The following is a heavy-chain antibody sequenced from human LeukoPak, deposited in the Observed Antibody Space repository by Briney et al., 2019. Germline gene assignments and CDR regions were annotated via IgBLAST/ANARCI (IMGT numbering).Heavy chain of an antibody. V-gene: IGHV4-31*03. D-gene: IGHD3-22*01. CDR3: ARDSGYDSRGFYYGGFDP. Sequence: SQTLSLTCTVSGGSFSSGAYYWSWIRQLPGKGPEWIGYIHYSGSPYYNPSLKSRVSISGDTSKNQFSLTLSSVTVADTAVYYCARDSGYDSRGFYYGGFDPWGQGILVTVSS. CDR1: GGSFSSGAYY. J-gene: IGHJ5*02. CDR2: IHYSGSP.